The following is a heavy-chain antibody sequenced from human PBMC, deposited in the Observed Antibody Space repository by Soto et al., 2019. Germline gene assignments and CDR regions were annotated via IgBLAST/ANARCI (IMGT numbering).Heavy chain of an antibody. J-gene: IGHJ4*02. CDR2: ISGSGGST. CDR1: GFTFSSYA. V-gene: IGHV3-23*01. CDR3: AKAGGYSYGLDY. Sequence: GGPLRPSCAASGFTFSSYAMSWVRQAPGKGLEWVSAISGSGGSTYYPDSVKGRFTISRDNSKNTLYLQMNSLRAEDTAVYYCAKAGGYSYGLDYWGQGTLVTVSS. D-gene: IGHD5-18*01.